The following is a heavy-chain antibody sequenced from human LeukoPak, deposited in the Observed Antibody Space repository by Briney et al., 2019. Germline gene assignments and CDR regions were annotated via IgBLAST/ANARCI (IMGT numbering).Heavy chain of an antibody. CDR3: ALLEWFDY. CDR2: IRYDGSNK. D-gene: IGHD3-3*01. J-gene: IGHJ4*02. Sequence: HSGGSLRLSCAASGFTFSSYGMHWVRQAPGKGLEWVAFIRYDGSNKYYADSVKGRFTISRDNSKSTLYLQMNSLRAEDTAVYYCALLEWFDYWGQGTLVTVSS. CDR1: GFTFSSYG. V-gene: IGHV3-30*02.